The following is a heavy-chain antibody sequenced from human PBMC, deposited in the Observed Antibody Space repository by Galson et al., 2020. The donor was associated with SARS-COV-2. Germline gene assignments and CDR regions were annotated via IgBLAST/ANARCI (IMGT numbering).Heavy chain of an antibody. V-gene: IGHV1-69*01. CDR2: IIPIVGTA. D-gene: IGHD6-19*01. CDR3: ARDGLVAASTDGFDL. Sequence: SVKVSCKASGGTFSSYDISWVRQAPGQGLEWMGGIIPIVGTANYEQKFQGRVTITADESTHTAYMELRSLRSEDTAMYYCARDGLVAASTDGFDLWGQGTMVTVSA. CDR1: GGTFSSYD. J-gene: IGHJ3*01.